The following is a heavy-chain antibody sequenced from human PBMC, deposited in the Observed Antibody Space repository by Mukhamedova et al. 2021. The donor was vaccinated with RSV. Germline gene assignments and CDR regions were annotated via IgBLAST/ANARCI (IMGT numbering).Heavy chain of an antibody. CDR1: GFTFSSYA. CDR3: VKDVWGSGGYD. D-gene: IGHD6-19*01. CDR2: LSGNGDSA. J-gene: IGHJ1*01. V-gene: IGHV3-23*01. Sequence: GFTFSSYALSWVRQAPGKGLEWVSALSGNGDSAFYADSVKGRFTISRDNSKNTLFLQMNSLRVEDTAVYYCVKDVWGSGGYDWGQG.